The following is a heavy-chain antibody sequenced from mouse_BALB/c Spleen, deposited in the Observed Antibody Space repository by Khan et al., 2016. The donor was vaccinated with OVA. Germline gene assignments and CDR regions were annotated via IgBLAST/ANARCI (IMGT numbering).Heavy chain of an antibody. CDR3: ASELGRYSALDY. CDR1: GYSITSDYA. J-gene: IGHJ4*01. Sequence: VQLQQSGPGLVKPSQSLSLTCTVTGYSITSDYAWNWIRQFPGNKLEWVGSISSSGSTTYNPSLKSRISITRDTSKDQFFLLLKSVTSVDTASYYCASELGRYSALDYWGQGTSVTVSS. CDR2: ISSSGST. D-gene: IGHD4-1*01. V-gene: IGHV3-2*02.